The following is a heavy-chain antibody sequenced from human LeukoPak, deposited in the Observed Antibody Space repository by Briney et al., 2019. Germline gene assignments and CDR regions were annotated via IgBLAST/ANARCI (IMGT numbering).Heavy chain of an antibody. CDR2: INAGNGNT. V-gene: IGHV1-3*01. Sequence: ASVKVSCKASGYTFTSYAMRWVRQAPGQRLEWMGWINAGNGNTKYSQKFQGRVTITRDTSASTAYMELSSLRSEDTAVYYCARDHRVPATYHYFDYWGQGTLVTVSS. J-gene: IGHJ4*02. D-gene: IGHD2-2*01. CDR1: GYTFTSYA. CDR3: ARDHRVPATYHYFDY.